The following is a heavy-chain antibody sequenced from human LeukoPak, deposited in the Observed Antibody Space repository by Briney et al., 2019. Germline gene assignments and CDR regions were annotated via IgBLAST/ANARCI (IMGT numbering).Heavy chain of an antibody. CDR2: IGSGSGGRT. CDR3: ARDPIAVAGTDPLGY. Sequence: GGSLRLSCAASGFAFSSYAKTWVRQAPGKGLEWVSGIGSGSGGRTYYADSVKGRFSISRDNSRDTLNLQMNSLRAEDTAVYYCARDPIAVAGTDPLGYWGQGTLVTVSS. D-gene: IGHD6-19*01. CDR1: GFAFSSYA. V-gene: IGHV3-23*01. J-gene: IGHJ4*02.